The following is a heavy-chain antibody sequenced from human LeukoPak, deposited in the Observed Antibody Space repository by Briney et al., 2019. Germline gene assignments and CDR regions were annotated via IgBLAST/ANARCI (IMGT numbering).Heavy chain of an antibody. D-gene: IGHD2-21*02. CDR3: ARAVTVVTRGGLVFDY. CDR1: GFTVSSNY. J-gene: IGHJ4*02. Sequence: GGSLRLSCAASGFTVSSNYMSWVRQAPGKGLEWVSYISSSSNTIYYADSVKGRFTISRDNAKNSLFLQMNSLRDEDTSVYYCARAVTVVTRGGLVFDYWGQGTLVTVSS. V-gene: IGHV3-48*02. CDR2: ISSSSNTI.